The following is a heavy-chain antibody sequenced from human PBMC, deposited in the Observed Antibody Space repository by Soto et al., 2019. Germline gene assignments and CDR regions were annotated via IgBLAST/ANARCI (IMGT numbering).Heavy chain of an antibody. V-gene: IGHV1-2*04. D-gene: IGHD4-17*01. Sequence: QVQLVQSGAAVKKPGASVKVSCNTSGYTFTGYFIHWVRQAPGQGLEWMGWINPNSGGAHFAQNFQGWVTMTWDTSISTAYMELSRLKSDDTAVYYSARGNPGDYVGASLGYWGQGALVTVSS. CDR2: INPNSGGA. CDR1: GYTFTGYF. CDR3: ARGNPGDYVGASLGY. J-gene: IGHJ4*02.